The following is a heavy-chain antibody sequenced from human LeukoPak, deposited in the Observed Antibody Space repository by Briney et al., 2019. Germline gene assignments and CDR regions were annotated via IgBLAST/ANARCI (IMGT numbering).Heavy chain of an antibody. CDR3: ARGKAGVDFDY. D-gene: IGHD3-10*01. V-gene: IGHV3-13*01. CDR1: GFTFSSYD. Sequence: PGGSLRLSCAASGFTFSSYDMRWVRQATGKGLEWVSAIGTAGDTYYPGSVKGRFTISRENAKNSLYLQMNSLRAGDTAVYYCARGKAGVDFDYWGQGTLVTVSS. CDR2: IGTAGDT. J-gene: IGHJ4*02.